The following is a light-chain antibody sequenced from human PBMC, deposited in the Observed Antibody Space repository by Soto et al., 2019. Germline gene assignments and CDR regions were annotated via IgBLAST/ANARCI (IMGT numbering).Light chain of an antibody. V-gene: IGKV3-20*01. CDR2: GAS. CDR3: RQYVSSPWT. CDR1: QRVSSSY. Sequence: EIVLTQSPGTLSLSPGERATLSCRASQRVSSSYLAWYQQKPGQAPRLLIYGASSQSTGIPDRFSGSGSGTDFILTISRLEPEDVAVYYCRQYVSSPWTFGEGTKVEIK. J-gene: IGKJ1*01.